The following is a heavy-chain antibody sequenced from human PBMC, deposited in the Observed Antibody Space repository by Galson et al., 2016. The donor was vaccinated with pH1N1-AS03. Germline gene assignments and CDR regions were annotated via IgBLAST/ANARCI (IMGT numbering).Heavy chain of an antibody. CDR1: GFTVSSNY. CDR3: ARARTSPGSLAGVGFDI. Sequence: SLRLSCAASGFTVSSNYMSWVRQAPGRGLEWVGFIRSKTYGGTTEYAASVKGRFTISRDDSKSIAYLQMNSLKTEDTAVYYCARARTSPGSLAGVGFDIWGQGTMVTVSS. CDR2: IRSKTYGGTT. J-gene: IGHJ3*02. V-gene: IGHV3-49*04.